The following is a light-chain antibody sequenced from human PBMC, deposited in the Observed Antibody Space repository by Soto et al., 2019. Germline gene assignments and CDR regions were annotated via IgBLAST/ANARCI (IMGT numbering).Light chain of an antibody. Sequence: EIVLTQSPGTLSLSPGERVTLSCRASQSVGTSWLAWYQQKPGQSPRLLIYSTSSRATGIPERFSGSGSETDFALTISRLEPEYSAVYYSQQYASSQLTFGQGTKVEIK. V-gene: IGKV3-20*01. CDR2: STS. CDR1: QSVGTSW. CDR3: QQYASSQLT. J-gene: IGKJ1*01.